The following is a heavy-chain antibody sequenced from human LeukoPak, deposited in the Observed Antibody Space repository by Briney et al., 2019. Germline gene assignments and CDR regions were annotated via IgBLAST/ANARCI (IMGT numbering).Heavy chain of an antibody. CDR2: IYHSGST. CDR3: ARSLDYGDYYMDV. CDR1: GYSISSGYY. V-gene: IGHV4-38-2*02. D-gene: IGHD4-17*01. Sequence: PSETLSLTRTVSGYSISSGYYWGWIRQPPGKGLEWIGNIYHSGSTYYNPSLKSRVTISVDTSKKQFSLKLSSVTAADTAVYYCARSLDYGDYYMDVWGKGTAVTVSS. J-gene: IGHJ6*03.